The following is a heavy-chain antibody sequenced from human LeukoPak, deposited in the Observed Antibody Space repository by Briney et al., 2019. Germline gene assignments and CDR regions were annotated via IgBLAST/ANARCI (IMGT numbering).Heavy chain of an antibody. J-gene: IGHJ4*02. CDR2: ISGDGTRT. Sequence: PGGSLRLSCAASGFSFSSYAMTWARQAPVKGLEWVSAISGDGTRTYYAHSVKGRFTISRDNSENTLYLEMSSLSVEDTAIYYCAKWPEGAMDYFDYWGQGTLVTVSS. CDR3: AKWPEGAMDYFDY. D-gene: IGHD3-16*01. V-gene: IGHV3-23*01. CDR1: GFSFSSYA.